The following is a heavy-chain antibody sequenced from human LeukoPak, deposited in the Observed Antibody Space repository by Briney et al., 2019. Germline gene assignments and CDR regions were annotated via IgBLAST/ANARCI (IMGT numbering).Heavy chain of an antibody. V-gene: IGHV1-46*01. CDR2: INPSGGST. CDR3: ARGTRVYGGNLVIDY. CDR1: GYTFTSYY. D-gene: IGHD4-23*01. J-gene: IGHJ4*02. Sequence: ASVKVSCKASGYTFTSYYMHWVRQAPGQGLEWMGIINPSGGSTSYAQKFQGRVTMTRDMSTSTVYMELSSLRSEDTAVYYCARGTRVYGGNLVIDYWGQGTLVTVSS.